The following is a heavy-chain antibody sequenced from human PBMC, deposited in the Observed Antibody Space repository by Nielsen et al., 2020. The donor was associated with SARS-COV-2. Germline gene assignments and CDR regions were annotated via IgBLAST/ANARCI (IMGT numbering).Heavy chain of an antibody. Sequence: GESLKISCAASGFTFSSYSMNWVRQAPGKGLEWVSYISSSSSTIYYADSVKGRFTISRDNAKNSLYLQMNSLRDEDTAVYYCARDLPGYADYYYGTDVWGQGTTVTVSS. D-gene: IGHD1-1*01. CDR1: GFTFSSYS. J-gene: IGHJ6*02. CDR3: ARDLPGYADYYYGTDV. CDR2: ISSSSSTI. V-gene: IGHV3-48*02.